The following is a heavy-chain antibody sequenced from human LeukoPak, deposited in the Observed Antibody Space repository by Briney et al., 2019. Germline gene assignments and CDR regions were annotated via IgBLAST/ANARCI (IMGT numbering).Heavy chain of an antibody. J-gene: IGHJ6*03. V-gene: IGHV3-43*01. CDR1: GFTFDDYT. CDR3: AKDSVGATTSRYYYYMDV. Sequence: GGSLRLSCAASGFTFDDYTMHWVRQAPGKGLEWVSLISWDGGSTYYADSVKGRFTISRDNSKNSLYLQMNSLRTEGTALYYCAKDSVGATTSRYYYYMDVWGKGTTVTVSS. D-gene: IGHD1-26*01. CDR2: ISWDGGST.